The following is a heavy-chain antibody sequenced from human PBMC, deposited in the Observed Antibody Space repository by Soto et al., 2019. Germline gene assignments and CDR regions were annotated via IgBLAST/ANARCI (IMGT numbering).Heavy chain of an antibody. CDR3: ARSTVAGTYYGMDV. D-gene: IGHD6-13*01. V-gene: IGHV2-70*01. CDR2: IDWDDDK. CDR1: GFSLSTSGMC. J-gene: IGHJ6*02. Sequence: SGPTLVNPTQTLTLTCTFSGFSLSTSGMCVSWIRQPPGKALEWLALIDWDDDKYYSTSLKTMLTISKDTSKNQVVLTMTNMDPVDTATYYCARSTVAGTYYGMDVWGQGTTVTVSS.